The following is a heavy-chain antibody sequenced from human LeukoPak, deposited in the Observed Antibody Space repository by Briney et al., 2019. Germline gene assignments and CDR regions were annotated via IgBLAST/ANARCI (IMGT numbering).Heavy chain of an antibody. V-gene: IGHV3-7*01. CDR3: ARLRYFDWLSDSYFDY. CDR1: GFTFSSYW. CDR2: IKQDGSEK. Sequence: GSLRLSCAASGFTFSSYWMSWVRQAPGKGLEWVANIKQDGSEKYYVDSVKGRFTISRDNAKNSLHLQMNSLRAEDTAVYYCARLRYFDWLSDSYFDYWGQGTLVTVSS. J-gene: IGHJ4*02. D-gene: IGHD3-9*01.